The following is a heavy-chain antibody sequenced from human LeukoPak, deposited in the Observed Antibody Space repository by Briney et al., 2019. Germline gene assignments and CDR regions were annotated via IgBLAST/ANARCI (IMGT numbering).Heavy chain of an antibody. J-gene: IGHJ4*02. Sequence: SGTLSLTCAVSGVSISSSHWWSWVRQPPGKGLEWIGEIYNSGTTYYNPSLKSRVTISVDTSKNQFSLKLSSVTAADTAVYYCAREMATGDYWGQGTLVTVSS. CDR3: AREMATGDY. CDR1: GVSISSSHW. D-gene: IGHD5-24*01. V-gene: IGHV4-4*02. CDR2: IYNSGTT.